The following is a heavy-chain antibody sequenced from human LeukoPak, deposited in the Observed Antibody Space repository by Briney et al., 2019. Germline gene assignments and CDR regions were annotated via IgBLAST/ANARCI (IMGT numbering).Heavy chain of an antibody. CDR1: GGSISSYY. Sequence: PSETLSLTCTVSGGSISSYYWTWIRQPPGKGPDWIGYISYSGNTNYNPSLKSRVTISLDTSKNQFSLKLSSVTAADTAVYYCAKGARWQDYWGRGTLVTVSS. D-gene: IGHD4-23*01. CDR2: ISYSGNT. V-gene: IGHV4-59*01. J-gene: IGHJ4*02. CDR3: AKGARWQDY.